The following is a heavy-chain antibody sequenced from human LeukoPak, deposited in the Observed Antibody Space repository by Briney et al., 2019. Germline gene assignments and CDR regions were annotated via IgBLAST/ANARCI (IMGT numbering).Heavy chain of an antibody. CDR3: ARQPYDFWSGYYDGAFDI. D-gene: IGHD3-3*01. CDR2: IYYSGST. Sequence: PSETLSLTCTVSGGSISSSSYYWGWLRQPQGKGLEGIGSIYYSGSTYYNPSLKSRVTISVDTSKNQFSMKLSSVTAADTAVYYCARQPYDFWSGYYDGAFDIWGQGTMVTVSS. CDR1: GGSISSSSYY. J-gene: IGHJ3*02. V-gene: IGHV4-39*07.